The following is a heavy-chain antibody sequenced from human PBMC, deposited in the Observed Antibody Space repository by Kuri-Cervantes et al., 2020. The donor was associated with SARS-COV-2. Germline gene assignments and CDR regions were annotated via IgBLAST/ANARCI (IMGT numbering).Heavy chain of an antibody. Sequence: GESLKISCEVSGFLSSASAIHWVRQASGKGLEWVGRVRGKANNYATAYAASVKGRFTISRDDSKNMADLQMNSLKTEDTAVYYCTTLIDYWGQGALVTVSS. CDR3: TTLIDY. CDR2: VRGKANNYAT. CDR1: GFLSSASA. V-gene: IGHV3-73*01. J-gene: IGHJ4*02.